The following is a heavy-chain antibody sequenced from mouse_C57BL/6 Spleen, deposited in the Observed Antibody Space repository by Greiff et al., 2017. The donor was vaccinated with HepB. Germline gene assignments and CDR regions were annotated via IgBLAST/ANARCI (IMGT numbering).Heavy chain of an antibody. CDR1: GFTFSDYY. CDR2: INYDGSST. Sequence: EVNVVESEGGLVQPGSSMKLSCTASGFTFSDYYMAWVRQVPEKGLEWVANINYDGSSTYYLDSLKSRFIISRDNAKNILYLQMSSLKSEDTATYYCARGYGSSYPRYFDVWGTGTTVTVSS. D-gene: IGHD1-1*01. J-gene: IGHJ1*03. CDR3: ARGYGSSYPRYFDV. V-gene: IGHV5-16*01.